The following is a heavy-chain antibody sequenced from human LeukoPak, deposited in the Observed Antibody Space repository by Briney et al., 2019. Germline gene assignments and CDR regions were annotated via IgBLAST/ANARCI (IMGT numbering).Heavy chain of an antibody. CDR1: GFTFSSYA. D-gene: IGHD3-22*01. J-gene: IGHJ3*02. CDR3: ARDGLGYYDSSGYDEPNAFDI. CDR2: ISYDGSNK. V-gene: IGHV3-30*04. Sequence: GGSLRLSCAASGFTFSSYAMHWVRQAPGKGLEWVAVISYDGSNKYYAASVKGRFTISRDNSKNTLYLQMNSLRAEDTAVYYCARDGLGYYDSSGYDEPNAFDIWGQGTMVTVSS.